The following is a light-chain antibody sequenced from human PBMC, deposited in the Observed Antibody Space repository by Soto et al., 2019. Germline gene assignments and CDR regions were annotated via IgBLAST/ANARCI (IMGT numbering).Light chain of an antibody. V-gene: IGKV4-1*01. CDR3: QQYYGTLWT. CDR1: QSVLYSSNNKNY. J-gene: IGKJ1*01. Sequence: DIVMTQSPDSMAVSLGETATINCKSSQSVLYSSNNKNYLAWYQQKQGQPPKLLIYWASTRESGVPDRFSGAGSGTDFTLTISSLQAEDVAVYYCQQYYGTLWTFGQGTKVEIK. CDR2: WAS.